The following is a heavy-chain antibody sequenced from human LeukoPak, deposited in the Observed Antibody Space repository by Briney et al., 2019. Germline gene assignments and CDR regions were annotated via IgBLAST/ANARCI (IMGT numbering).Heavy chain of an antibody. CDR2: INPSGGST. CDR1: GYTFTSYD. Sequence: ASVKVSCKASGYTFTSYDINWVRQATGQGLEWMGIINPSGGSTSYAQKFQGRVTMTRDMSTSTVYMELSSLRSEDTAVYYCARVSGLHERDAFDIWGQGTMVTVSS. J-gene: IGHJ3*02. V-gene: IGHV1-46*01. CDR3: ARVSGLHERDAFDI. D-gene: IGHD5-12*01.